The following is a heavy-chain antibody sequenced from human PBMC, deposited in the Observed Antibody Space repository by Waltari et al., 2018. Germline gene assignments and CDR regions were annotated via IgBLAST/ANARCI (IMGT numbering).Heavy chain of an antibody. CDR1: GGSITSNRHY. Sequence: QLHLQEAGPGLVKPSETLSLTCSVPGGSITSNRHYWAWIRQPPGKGLEWTATISYTGTTYYNPSLRSRVTISVDMAKNQFSLKLTSVTPADTAVYYCATYVGASIGTAAFDVWGQGTMVTVSS. J-gene: IGHJ3*01. V-gene: IGHV4-39*01. CDR3: ATYVGASIGTAAFDV. D-gene: IGHD3-16*01. CDR2: ISYTGTT.